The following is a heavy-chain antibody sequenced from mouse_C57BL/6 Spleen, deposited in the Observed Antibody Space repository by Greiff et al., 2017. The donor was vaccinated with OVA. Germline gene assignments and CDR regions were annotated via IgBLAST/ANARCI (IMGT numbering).Heavy chain of an antibody. Sequence: EVQLQQSGPGLVKPSQSLSLTCSVTGYSITSGYYWNWIRQFPGNKLEWMGYISYDGSNNYNPSLKNRISITRDTSKNQFFLKLNSVTTEDTATYYCARVTTVVATWDYYAMDYWGQGTSVTVSS. CDR2: ISYDGSN. CDR1: GYSITSGYY. J-gene: IGHJ4*01. V-gene: IGHV3-6*01. D-gene: IGHD1-1*01. CDR3: ARVTTVVATWDYYAMDY.